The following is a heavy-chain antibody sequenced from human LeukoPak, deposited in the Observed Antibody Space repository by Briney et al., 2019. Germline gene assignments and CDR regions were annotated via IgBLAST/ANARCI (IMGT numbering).Heavy chain of an antibody. CDR3: ARGDDFWSGYSLGAFDI. D-gene: IGHD3-3*01. CDR1: GFTFSDYY. CDR2: ISSSGSTI. J-gene: IGHJ3*02. V-gene: IGHV3-11*04. Sequence: PGGSLRPSCAASGFTFSDYYMSWIRQAPGKGLEWVSYISSSGSTIYYADSVKGRFTISRDNAKNSLYLQMNSLRAEDTAVYYCARGDDFWSGYSLGAFDIWGQGTMVTVSS.